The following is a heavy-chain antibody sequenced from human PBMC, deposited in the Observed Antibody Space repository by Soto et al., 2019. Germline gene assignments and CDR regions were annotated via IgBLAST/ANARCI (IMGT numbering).Heavy chain of an antibody. V-gene: IGHV3-33*01. Sequence: GGSLRLSCAASGFTFSSYGMHWVRQAPGKGLEWVAFIWHDGGNKFYAESVKGRFTISRDNSKNTLYLQMTSLSAEDTAMYYCARDGDVNAGFGKDYWGQGTLVTVSS. CDR3: ARDGDVNAGFGKDY. CDR1: GFTFSSYG. J-gene: IGHJ4*02. CDR2: IWHDGGNK. D-gene: IGHD3-16*01.